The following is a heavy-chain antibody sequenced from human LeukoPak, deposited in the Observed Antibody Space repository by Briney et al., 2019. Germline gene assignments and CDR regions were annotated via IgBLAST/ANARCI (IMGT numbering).Heavy chain of an antibody. D-gene: IGHD6-6*01. CDR1: GFTLSSNW. Sequence: GGSLRLSYAASGFTLSSNWMHWVRQAPGKGLVWVSRINNDGSTTAYADSVKGRFSISRDNANNTLYLQMNGLRAEDTAVYYCARGVHYGMDVWGQGTTVSVS. V-gene: IGHV3-74*01. CDR3: ARGVHYGMDV. CDR2: INNDGSTT. J-gene: IGHJ6*02.